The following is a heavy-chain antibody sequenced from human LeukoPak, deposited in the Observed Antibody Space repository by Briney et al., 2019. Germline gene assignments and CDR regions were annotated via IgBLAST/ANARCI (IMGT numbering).Heavy chain of an antibody. V-gene: IGHV3-48*02. CDR2: ISSSTSGSSSTI. CDR3: SRRFDY. CDR1: GFTFSDYS. Sequence: GGSLRLSCAASGFTFSDYSMNWVRQAPGKGLEWVSYISSSTSGSSSTIYYADSVKGRFTISRDDAKNSPYLQMNSLRDEDTAMYYCSRRFDYWGQGTLVTVSS. J-gene: IGHJ4*02.